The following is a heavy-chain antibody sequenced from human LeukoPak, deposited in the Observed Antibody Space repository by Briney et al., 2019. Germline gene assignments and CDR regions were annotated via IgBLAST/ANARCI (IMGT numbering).Heavy chain of an antibody. Sequence: SETLSLTCTVSGGSITSYYWHWIRQPPGKGLEWIGEINHSGSTNYNPSLKSRVTISVDTSKNQFSLKLSSVTAADTAVYYCARSPLDIVVVPAAGYFDYWGQGTLVTVSS. CDR2: INHSGST. CDR1: GGSITSYY. D-gene: IGHD2-2*03. CDR3: ARSPLDIVVVPAAGYFDY. J-gene: IGHJ4*02. V-gene: IGHV4-34*01.